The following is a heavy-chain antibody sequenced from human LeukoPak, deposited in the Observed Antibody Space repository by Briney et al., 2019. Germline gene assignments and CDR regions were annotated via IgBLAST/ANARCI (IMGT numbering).Heavy chain of an antibody. D-gene: IGHD3-3*01. J-gene: IGHJ6*02. Sequence: PGGSLRLSCAASGFSFSSYGIHWVRQAPGKGLEWVAVVTYDGSRQYYTDSVKGRFTISRDNSKSSLYMEMHSLRDEDTAVYYCAREVALGGYYPRGRDYYYYGFDVWGQGTTVAVSS. V-gene: IGHV3-30*03. CDR3: AREVALGGYYPRGRDYYYYGFDV. CDR1: GFSFSSYG. CDR2: VTYDGSRQ.